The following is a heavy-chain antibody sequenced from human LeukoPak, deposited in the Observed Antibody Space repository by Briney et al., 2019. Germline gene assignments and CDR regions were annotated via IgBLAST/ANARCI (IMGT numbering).Heavy chain of an antibody. CDR3: ARIYGGNSYYFDC. J-gene: IGHJ4*02. Sequence: GGSVRLSCAASGFTFSSYGMHWVRQAPGKGLEWVAVIWYDGSNKYYADSVKGRFTISRDNSKNTLYLQMNSLRAEDTAVYYCARIYGGNSYYFDCWGQGTLVTVSS. D-gene: IGHD4-23*01. CDR1: GFTFSSYG. CDR2: IWYDGSNK. V-gene: IGHV3-33*01.